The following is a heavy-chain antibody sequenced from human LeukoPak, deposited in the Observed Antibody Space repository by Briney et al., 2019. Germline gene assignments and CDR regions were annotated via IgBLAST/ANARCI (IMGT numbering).Heavy chain of an antibody. CDR3: ARGGGLDV. J-gene: IGHJ6*02. V-gene: IGHV3-7*03. CDR2: INHNGNVN. D-gene: IGHD3-16*01. Sequence: GGSLRLSCAASGFTFSSYWMNWARQAPEKGLEWVASINHNGNVNYYVDSVKGRFTISRDNAKNSLYLQMCNLRAEDTAVYFCARGGGLDVWGQGATVTVSS. CDR1: GFTFSSYW.